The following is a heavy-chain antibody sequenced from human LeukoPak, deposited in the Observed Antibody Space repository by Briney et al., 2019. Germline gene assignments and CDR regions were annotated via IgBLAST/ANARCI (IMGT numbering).Heavy chain of an antibody. CDR2: INPNSGGT. J-gene: IGHJ1*01. CDR3: ARAARHFWSHFQH. V-gene: IGHV1-2*02. Sequence: ASVKVSCKASGYTFTGYYMHWVRQAPGQGLEWMGWINPNSGGTNYAQKFQGRVTITRDTSISTAYMELSRLRSDDTAVYYCARAARHFWSHFQHWGQGTLVTVSS. D-gene: IGHD6-6*01. CDR1: GYTFTGYY.